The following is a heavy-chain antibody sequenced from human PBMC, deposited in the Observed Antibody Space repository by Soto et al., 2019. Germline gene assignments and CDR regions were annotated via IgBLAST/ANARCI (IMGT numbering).Heavy chain of an antibody. CDR2: IYHSGST. D-gene: IGHD2-2*01. CDR3: ARDLGVVVVPATPTYGMDV. V-gene: IGHV4-4*02. Sequence: QVQLQESGPGLVKPSGTLSLTCAVSGGSISSSNWWSWVRQPPGKGLEWIGEIYHSGSTNYNPSHKSRVTLSVDKSKNQFSLKLSSVTAADTAVYYCARDLGVVVVPATPTYGMDVWGQGTTVTVSS. CDR1: GGSISSSNW. J-gene: IGHJ6*02.